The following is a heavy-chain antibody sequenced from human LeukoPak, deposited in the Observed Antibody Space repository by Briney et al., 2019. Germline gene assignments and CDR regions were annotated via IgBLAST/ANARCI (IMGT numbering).Heavy chain of an antibody. CDR2: ISHDGGNK. J-gene: IGHJ4*02. CDR3: ARVGPDVSTSGIDY. V-gene: IGHV3-30*03. CDR1: GFTFRTHD. Sequence: GGSLRLSCAASGFTFRTHDMHWVRQAPGKGLEWVAVISHDGGNKYYADSVKGRFTISRDNSKNTVYLQTNSLRAEDTAVYYCARVGPDVSTSGIDYWGQGTLVTVSS. D-gene: IGHD1-1*01.